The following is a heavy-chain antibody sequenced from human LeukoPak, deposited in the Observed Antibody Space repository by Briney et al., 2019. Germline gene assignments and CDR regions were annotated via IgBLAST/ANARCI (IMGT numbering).Heavy chain of an antibody. Sequence: ASVKVSCKASGYPFTGYYVHWVRQAPGQGLEWMGWINPNSGGTNYAQKFQGRVTVTRDTSITTAYMDLSRLRSDDTAVYYCARANGGGAYYPFDYWGQGALVTVSS. CDR1: GYPFTGYY. CDR2: INPNSGGT. J-gene: IGHJ4*02. D-gene: IGHD2-21*02. V-gene: IGHV1-2*02. CDR3: ARANGGGAYYPFDY.